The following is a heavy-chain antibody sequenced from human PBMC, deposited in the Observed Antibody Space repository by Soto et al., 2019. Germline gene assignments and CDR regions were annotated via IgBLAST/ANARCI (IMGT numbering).Heavy chain of an antibody. CDR2: ISVSGGTT. Sequence: PGGSLRLSCAASGFTFRNYAMNWVRQAPGKGLEWVSGISVSGGTTYYADSVKGRFTVSRDNSKNTVFLQMNSLRAEDTAVYFCAKGMYYYDSSGYRLFDYWGQGTLGTVSA. V-gene: IGHV3-23*01. J-gene: IGHJ4*02. CDR3: AKGMYYYDSSGYRLFDY. CDR1: GFTFRNYA. D-gene: IGHD3-22*01.